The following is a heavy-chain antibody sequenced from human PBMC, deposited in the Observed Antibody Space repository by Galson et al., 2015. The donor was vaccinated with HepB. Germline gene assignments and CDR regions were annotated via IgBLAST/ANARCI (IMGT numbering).Heavy chain of an antibody. V-gene: IGHV1-69*02. CDR3: ARVGWAGSYPD. J-gene: IGHJ4*02. CDR1: GGTFSSYS. CDR2: IIPILGIA. D-gene: IGHD3-10*01. Sequence: VKVSCKASGGTFSSYSICWVRQAPGQGLEWMGRIIPILGIANYAQKFQGRVTITADKSTSTAYTELSSLRSEDTAGYYCARVGWAGSYPDWGQGTLVTVSA.